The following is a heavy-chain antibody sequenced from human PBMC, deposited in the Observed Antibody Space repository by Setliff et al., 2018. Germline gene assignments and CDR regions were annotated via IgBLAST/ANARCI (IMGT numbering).Heavy chain of an antibody. V-gene: IGHV4-4*02. Sequence: PSETLSLTCTVSGASNNSLSWWSWVRQPPGKGLEWIGEIYHDGNDKSTPPVHYSPSLKSRVTISIDKSNNQFSLKLTSMTAADMAVYYCAKGGGRYHPDSWGQGILVTVSS. J-gene: IGHJ4*02. CDR3: AKGGGRYHPDS. D-gene: IGHD1-1*01. CDR2: IYHDGND. CDR1: GASNNSLSW.